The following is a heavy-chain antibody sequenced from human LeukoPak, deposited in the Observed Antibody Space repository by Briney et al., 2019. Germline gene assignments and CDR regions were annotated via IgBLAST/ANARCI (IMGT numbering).Heavy chain of an antibody. CDR3: ARSHYYDSSGSHNNWFDP. CDR2: INHSGST. CDR1: GGSFSGYY. J-gene: IGHJ5*02. D-gene: IGHD3-22*01. V-gene: IGHV4-34*01. Sequence: SETLSLTCAVYGGSFSGYYWTYIRQPPGKGLEWIGEINHSGSTNYNPSLKSRVTISVDTSKNQFSLKLSSVAAADTAVYYCARSHYYDSSGSHNNWFDPWGQGTLVTVSS.